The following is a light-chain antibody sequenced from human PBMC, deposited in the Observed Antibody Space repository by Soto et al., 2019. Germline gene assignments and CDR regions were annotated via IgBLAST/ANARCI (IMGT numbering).Light chain of an antibody. CDR3: KQDTHWPLT. V-gene: IGKV3-15*01. J-gene: IGKJ4*01. CDR1: SSVSTN. Sequence: EMVLTQSPATLSVSPGERATLSCRANSSVSTNLAWYQQRPGQAHRLLIYGAYTRDAGIQDRFSGSGSGTQFTLNIRSLESEDFAVYYCKQDTHWPLTFGGGTKVDIK. CDR2: GAY.